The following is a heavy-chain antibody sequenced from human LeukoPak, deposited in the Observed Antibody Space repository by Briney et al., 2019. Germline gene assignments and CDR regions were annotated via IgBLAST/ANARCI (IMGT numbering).Heavy chain of an antibody. V-gene: IGHV1-24*01. Sequence: GASVKVSCKVSGYTLTELSMHWVRQAPGKGLEWMGGFDPEDGETIYAQKFQGRVTMTEDTSTDTAYMELSSQRFEDTAVYYCATLNIVVVPAAVTYNFDYWGQGTLVTVSS. J-gene: IGHJ4*02. CDR2: FDPEDGET. CDR1: GYTLTELS. D-gene: IGHD2-2*01. CDR3: ATLNIVVVPAAVTYNFDY.